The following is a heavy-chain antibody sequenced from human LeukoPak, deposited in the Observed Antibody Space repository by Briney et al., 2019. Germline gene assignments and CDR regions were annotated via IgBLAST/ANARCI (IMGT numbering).Heavy chain of an antibody. CDR1: GYTFTGYY. J-gene: IGHJ6*03. V-gene: IGHV1-2*02. CDR2: INPNSGGT. D-gene: IGHD1-26*01. Sequence: ASVKVSCKASGYTFTGYYMHWVRQAPGQGLEWMGWINPNSGGTNYAQKFQGRVTMTRDTSISTAYMELSRLRSDDTAVYYCARDGGGSYYRGGYYYYMDVWGKGTTVTISS. CDR3: ARDGGGSYYRGGYYYYMDV.